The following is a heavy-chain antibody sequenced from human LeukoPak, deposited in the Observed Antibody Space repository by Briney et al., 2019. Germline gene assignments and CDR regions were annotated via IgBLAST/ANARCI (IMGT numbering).Heavy chain of an antibody. CDR3: AVDYGDFLFDY. J-gene: IGHJ4*02. D-gene: IGHD4-17*01. CDR1: GYTLTTYD. CDR2: MNPNSGNT. V-gene: IGHV1-8*01. Sequence: GASVKVSCKASGYTLTTYDINWVRQATGQGLEWMGWMNPNSGNTGYAQKFQGRVTMTRNTSISTAYMELSSLRSEGTAVYYCAVDYGDFLFDYWGQGTLVTVSS.